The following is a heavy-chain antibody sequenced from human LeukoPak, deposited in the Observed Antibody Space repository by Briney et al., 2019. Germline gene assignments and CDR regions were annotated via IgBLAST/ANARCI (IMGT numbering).Heavy chain of an antibody. CDR1: GGSISSFY. V-gene: IGHV4-59*08. CDR2: IYYSGST. J-gene: IGHJ4*02. D-gene: IGHD6-19*01. Sequence: SDTLSLTCTVSGGSISSFYWSWIRQPPGKGLEWIGYIYYSGSTNYNPSLKSRVTISVDTSKNQFSLKLSSVTAADTAVYYCARRRLGGWYALDYWGQGTLVTVS. CDR3: ARRRLGGWYALDY.